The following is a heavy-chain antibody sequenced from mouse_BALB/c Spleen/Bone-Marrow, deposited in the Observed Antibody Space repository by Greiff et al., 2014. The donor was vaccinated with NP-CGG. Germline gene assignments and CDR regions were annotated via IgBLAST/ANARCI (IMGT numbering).Heavy chain of an antibody. V-gene: IGHV1-9*01. CDR1: GYTFSSYW. J-gene: IGHJ2*01. CDR2: ILPGSCST. Sequence: VQLQQSGAELMKPGASVKISCKATGYTFSSYWIEWVKQRPGRGLEWIGEILPGSCSTNYNEKFKGKATFTADTSSNTAYMQLSSLTSEDSAVYYCARSTGTWDYWGQGTTLTVSS. D-gene: IGHD4-1*02. CDR3: ARSTGTWDY.